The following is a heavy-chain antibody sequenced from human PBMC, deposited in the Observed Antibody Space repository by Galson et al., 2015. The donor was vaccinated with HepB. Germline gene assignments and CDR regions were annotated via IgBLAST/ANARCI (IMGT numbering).Heavy chain of an antibody. Sequence: QSGAEVKKPGESLKISCKGSGYSFTSYWIGWVRQMPGKGLEWMGIIYPGDSDTRYSPSFQGQVTISADKSISTAYLQWSSLKASDTAMYYCARQCIAAGSGYNWFDPWGQGTLVTVSS. V-gene: IGHV5-51*01. D-gene: IGHD6-13*01. CDR3: ARQCIAAGSGYNWFDP. CDR2: IYPGDSDT. CDR1: GYSFTSYW. J-gene: IGHJ5*02.